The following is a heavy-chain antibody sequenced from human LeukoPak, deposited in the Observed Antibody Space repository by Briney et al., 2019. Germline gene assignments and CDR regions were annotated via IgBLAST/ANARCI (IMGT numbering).Heavy chain of an antibody. D-gene: IGHD3-10*01. CDR1: GFTFDDYA. J-gene: IGHJ4*02. CDR3: AIAYESGSFYRAFAY. CDR2: ISWNSGSI. V-gene: IGHV3-9*01. Sequence: GGSLRLSCAASGFTFDDYAMHWVRQAPGKGLEWVSGISWNSGSIGYADSVKGRFTISRDNAKNSLYLQMNSLRAEDTALYYCAIAYESGSFYRAFAYWGQGALVTVSS.